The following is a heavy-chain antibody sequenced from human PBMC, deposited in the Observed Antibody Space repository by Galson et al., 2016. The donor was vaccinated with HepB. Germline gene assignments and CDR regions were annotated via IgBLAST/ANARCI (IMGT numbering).Heavy chain of an antibody. CDR1: GFTFSSYS. D-gene: IGHD1-26*01. J-gene: IGHJ1*01. CDR2: INGAGGKT. CDR3: AKDWSYYPNYFQS. Sequence: SLRLSCAASGFTFSSYSMTWVRQAPGKGLERVSSINGAGGKTYYADSVRGRFTISRGNSEDTLYLQMNSLRVEDTAIYYCAKDWSYYPNYFQSWGQGTLVSVSS. V-gene: IGHV3-23*01.